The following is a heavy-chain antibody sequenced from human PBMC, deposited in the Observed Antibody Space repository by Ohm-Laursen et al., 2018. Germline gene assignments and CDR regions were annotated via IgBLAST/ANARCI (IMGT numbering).Heavy chain of an antibody. CDR3: ARIRSKYNFDY. Sequence: SLRLSCAASGFTFSNYEMNWVRQAPGKGLEWVSHISSSSSTIYYADSVKGRFTISRDNAKNSLYLQMNSLRAEDTAVYYCARIRSKYNFDYWGQGALVTVSS. CDR1: GFTFSNYE. CDR2: ISSSSSTI. D-gene: IGHD1-1*01. V-gene: IGHV3-48*03. J-gene: IGHJ4*02.